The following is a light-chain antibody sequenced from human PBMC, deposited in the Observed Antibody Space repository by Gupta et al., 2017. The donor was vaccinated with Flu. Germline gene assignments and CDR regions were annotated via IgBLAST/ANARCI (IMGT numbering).Light chain of an antibody. J-gene: IGKJ3*01. V-gene: IGKV3-20*01. Sequence: EIXXXXSXGXXXVSPXERATLSCRASQRVSSSYLAWYQQKPGQAPRLLIYGASSRATGIPDRFSGSGSGTDFTLTISRLEPEDFAVYYCQQYGSSPFTFGPGTKVDIK. CDR3: QQYGSSPFT. CDR1: QRVSSSY. CDR2: GAS.